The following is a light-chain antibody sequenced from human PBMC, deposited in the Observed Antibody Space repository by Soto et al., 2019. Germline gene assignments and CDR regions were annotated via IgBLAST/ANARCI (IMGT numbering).Light chain of an antibody. Sequence: DIQMTQSPSTLSESVGDRVTITCRASQSIGDSLAWYQQKPGKDPYLLISDVSSLERGVPSRFSGSGSGTEFTFIISSMQPDDFAAFYCQQYNGYSRTFGQGTKVEI. CDR1: QSIGDS. CDR2: DVS. J-gene: IGKJ1*01. V-gene: IGKV1-5*01. CDR3: QQYNGYSRT.